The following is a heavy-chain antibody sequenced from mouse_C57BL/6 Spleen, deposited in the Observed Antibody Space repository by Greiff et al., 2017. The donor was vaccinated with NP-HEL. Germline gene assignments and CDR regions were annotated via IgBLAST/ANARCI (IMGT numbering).Heavy chain of an antibody. J-gene: IGHJ4*01. V-gene: IGHV1-64*01. CDR3: ARRDGRDAMDY. CDR1: GYTFTSYW. Sequence: QVQLQQSGAELVKPGASVKLSCKASGYTFTSYWMHWVKQRPGQGLEWIGMIHPNSGSTNYNEKFKSKATLTVDKSSSTAYMQLSSLTSEDSAVYYCARRDGRDAMDYWGQGTSVTVSS. D-gene: IGHD1-1*01. CDR2: IHPNSGST.